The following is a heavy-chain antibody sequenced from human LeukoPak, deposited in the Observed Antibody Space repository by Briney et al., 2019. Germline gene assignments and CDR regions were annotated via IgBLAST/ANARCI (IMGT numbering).Heavy chain of an antibody. Sequence: GGSLRLSCAASGFTFDDYAMHWVRQAPGKGLEWVSGISWNSGSIGYADSVKGRFTISRDNAKNSLYLQMNSLRAEDMALYYCAKDHWSCSSTSCYLDYWGQGTLVTVSS. D-gene: IGHD2-2*01. V-gene: IGHV3-9*03. CDR2: ISWNSGSI. CDR1: GFTFDDYA. CDR3: AKDHWSCSSTSCYLDY. J-gene: IGHJ4*02.